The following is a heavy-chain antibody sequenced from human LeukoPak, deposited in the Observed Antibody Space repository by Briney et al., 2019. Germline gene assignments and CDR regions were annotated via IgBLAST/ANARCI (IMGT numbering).Heavy chain of an antibody. Sequence: PSETLSLTCAVYGGSFSGYYWSWIRQPPGKGLEWIGEINHSGSTNYNPSLKSRVTISVDTSKNQFSLKLSSVTAADTAVYYCARGXXYXSSXLQQVQNWFDPWGQGTLVTVSS. D-gene: IGHD6-13*01. J-gene: IGHJ5*02. CDR1: GGSFSGYY. V-gene: IGHV4-34*01. CDR2: INHSGST. CDR3: ARGXXYXSSXLQQVQNWFDP.